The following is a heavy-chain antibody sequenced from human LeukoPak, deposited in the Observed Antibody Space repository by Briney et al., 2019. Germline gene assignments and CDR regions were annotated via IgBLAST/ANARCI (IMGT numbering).Heavy chain of an antibody. J-gene: IGHJ6*02. CDR1: GFTFSSYA. CDR2: ISGSGGST. D-gene: IGHD1-1*01. Sequence: QSGGSLRLSCAASGFTFSSYAMSWVRQAPGKGLEWVSAISGSGGSTYYADSVKGRFTISRDNSKNTLYLQMNSPRAEDTAVYYCAKDPTGTAYYYGMDVWGQGTTVTVSS. V-gene: IGHV3-23*01. CDR3: AKDPTGTAYYYGMDV.